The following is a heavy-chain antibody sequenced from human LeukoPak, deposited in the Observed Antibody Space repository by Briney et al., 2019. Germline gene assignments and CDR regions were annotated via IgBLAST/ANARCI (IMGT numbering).Heavy chain of an antibody. V-gene: IGHV1-2*02. Sequence: ASVNVSFKASGYTFTGYYMHWVRQAPGQGLGWMGWINPNSGGTNYAQKFQGRVTMTRDTSISTAYMELSRLRSDDTAVYYCARTLYDFWSGSYNWSAPWGQGTLVTVSS. CDR2: INPNSGGT. D-gene: IGHD3-3*01. CDR3: ARTLYDFWSGSYNWSAP. J-gene: IGHJ5*02. CDR1: GYTFTGYY.